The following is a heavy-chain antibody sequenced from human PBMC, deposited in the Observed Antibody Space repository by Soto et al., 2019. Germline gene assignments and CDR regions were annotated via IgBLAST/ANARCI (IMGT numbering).Heavy chain of an antibody. CDR1: GGTFSSYT. Sequence: QVQLVQSGAEVKKPGSSVKVSCKASGGTFSSYTISWVRQAPGQGLEWMGRIIPIFGIANYAQKFQGRVTITADKSTSTAYMELSSLRSEDTAVYYCATSPPRYCSSTSCYPTDYWGQGTLVTVSS. V-gene: IGHV1-69*02. CDR3: ATSPPRYCSSTSCYPTDY. D-gene: IGHD2-2*01. CDR2: IIPIFGIA. J-gene: IGHJ4*02.